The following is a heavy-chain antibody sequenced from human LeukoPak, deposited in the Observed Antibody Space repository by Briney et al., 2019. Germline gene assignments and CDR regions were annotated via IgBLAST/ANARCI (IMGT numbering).Heavy chain of an antibody. Sequence: GGSLRLSCAASGFTFSTYNMNWVRQAPGKGLEWVSSISTDSIYIYYADSVQGRFTISRDNAKNSLYLQMNSLRDEDTAVYYCARDLILADSSGGSAHDYWGQGTLVTVSS. D-gene: IGHD2-15*01. CDR2: ISTDSIYI. J-gene: IGHJ4*02. CDR1: GFTFSTYN. CDR3: ARDLILADSSGGSAHDY. V-gene: IGHV3-21*01.